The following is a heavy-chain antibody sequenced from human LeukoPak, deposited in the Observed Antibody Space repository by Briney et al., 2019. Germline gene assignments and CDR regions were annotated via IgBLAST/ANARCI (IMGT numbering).Heavy chain of an antibody. CDR3: TTDLVSLWDH. V-gene: IGHV3-15*01. CDR2: ITSKADGGTT. Sequence: TGGSLRLSCAASGLTFSNAWMCWVRQAPGKGLEWVGRITSKADGGTTDYAAPVKGRFTISRDDSKNTLYLQMNSLKTEDTAIYYCTTDLVSLWDHWGQGTLVTVSS. D-gene: IGHD3-16*01. J-gene: IGHJ4*02. CDR1: GLTFSNAW.